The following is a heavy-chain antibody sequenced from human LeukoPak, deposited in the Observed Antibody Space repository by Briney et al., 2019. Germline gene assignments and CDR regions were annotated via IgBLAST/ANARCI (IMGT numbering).Heavy chain of an antibody. CDR2: ISSSGSTI. CDR1: GFTFSSYE. J-gene: IGHJ4*02. V-gene: IGHV3-48*03. CDR3: ARDYGGSSPFDY. Sequence: GGSLRLSCAASGFTFSSYEMHWVRQAPGKGLEWVSYISSSGSTIYYADSVKGRFTISRDNAKNSLYLQMNSLKAEDTAVYYCARDYGGSSPFDYWGQGTLVTVSS. D-gene: IGHD4-23*01.